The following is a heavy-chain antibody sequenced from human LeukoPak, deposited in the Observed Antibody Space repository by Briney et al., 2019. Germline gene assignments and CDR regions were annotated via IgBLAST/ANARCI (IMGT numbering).Heavy chain of an antibody. CDR2: ISGSGGST. CDR3: TSGPPYY. V-gene: IGHV3-23*01. J-gene: IGHJ4*02. Sequence: RAGSLRLSCPPSRFTFSNYAMSGVRPPPGRGREWVAAISGSGGSTYDADSVKRRFTISRDNSKNTLYLQMNSLNTEDTAVYYCTSGPPYYWGQGTLVTVSS. CDR1: RFTFSNYA. D-gene: IGHD3-10*01.